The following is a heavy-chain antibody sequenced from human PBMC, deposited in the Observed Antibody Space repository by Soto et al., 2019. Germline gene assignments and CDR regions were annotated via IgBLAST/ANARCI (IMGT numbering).Heavy chain of an antibody. Sequence: GASVKVSCKASGYTFTSYAMHWVRQAPGQGLEWMGWINPNSGGTNYAQKFQGWVTMTRDTSISTAYMELSRLRSDDTAVYYCARSLFHRWLQKPFDYGGQGTLVTVSS. CDR1: GYTFTSYA. J-gene: IGHJ4*02. CDR2: INPNSGGT. CDR3: ARSLFHRWLQKPFDY. D-gene: IGHD5-12*01. V-gene: IGHV1-2*04.